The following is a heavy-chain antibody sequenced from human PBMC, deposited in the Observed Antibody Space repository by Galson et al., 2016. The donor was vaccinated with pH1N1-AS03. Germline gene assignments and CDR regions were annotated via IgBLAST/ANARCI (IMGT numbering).Heavy chain of an antibody. CDR1: GFTFSNYW. V-gene: IGHV3-74*01. D-gene: IGHD6-19*01. J-gene: IGHJ4*02. Sequence: SLRLSCAASGFTFSNYWMHWVRQVPGRGLMWVSGIKSGGGDTRYADSVKGRFIISRGDAKNTLYLQMNSLRAEDTALYYCARDPDPNNIGWYYFDNWGQGILVTVSS. CDR2: IKSGGGDT. CDR3: ARDPDPNNIGWYYFDN.